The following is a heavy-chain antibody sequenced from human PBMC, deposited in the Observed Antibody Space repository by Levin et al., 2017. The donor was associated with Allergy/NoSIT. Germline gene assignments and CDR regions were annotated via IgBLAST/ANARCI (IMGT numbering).Heavy chain of an antibody. V-gene: IGHV1-2*06. Sequence: ASVKVSCKASGYTFTGYYMHWVRQAPGQGLEWMGRINPNSGGTNYAQKFQGRVTMTRDTSISTAYMELSRLRSDDTAVYYCARDSDFDWSPIDYWGQGTLVTVSS. J-gene: IGHJ4*02. CDR1: GYTFTGYY. CDR3: ARDSDFDWSPIDY. D-gene: IGHD3-9*01. CDR2: INPNSGGT.